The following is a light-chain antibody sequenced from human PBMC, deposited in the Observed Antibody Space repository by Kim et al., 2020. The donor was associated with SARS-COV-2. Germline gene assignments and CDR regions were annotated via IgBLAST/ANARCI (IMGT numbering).Light chain of an antibody. Sequence: SNTISCTETSMDVGGYNYVSGYQQPPGKAPQLMIYDVSNRPSGVSNRFSGSKSGNTASLTISGLQAEDEADYYCSSYTSSSTNVFGTGTKVTVL. J-gene: IGLJ1*01. V-gene: IGLV2-14*03. CDR3: SSYTSSSTNV. CDR1: SMDVGGYNY. CDR2: DVS.